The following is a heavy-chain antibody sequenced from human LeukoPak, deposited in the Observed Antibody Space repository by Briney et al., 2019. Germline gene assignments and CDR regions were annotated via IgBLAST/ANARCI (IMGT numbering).Heavy chain of an antibody. V-gene: IGHV3-23*01. CDR2: ISGSGGAT. CDR3: AKDGYNYDSSGHFDY. J-gene: IGHJ4*02. CDR1: GFTFSLFA. Sequence: QPGGSLRLSCAASGFTFSLFAMHWVRQAPGKGLEWVSAISGSGGATYHEDADSVKGRFTISRDNSKNALYLEINNLRAEDTAVYYCAKDGYNYDSSGHFDYWGQGTLVTVSS. D-gene: IGHD3-22*01.